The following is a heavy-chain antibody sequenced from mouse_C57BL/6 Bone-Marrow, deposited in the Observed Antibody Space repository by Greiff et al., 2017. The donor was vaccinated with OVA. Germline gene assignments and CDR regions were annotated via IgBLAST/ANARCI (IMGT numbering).Heavy chain of an antibody. CDR2: IIPYNGGT. Sequence: EVQLQQSGPVLVKPGASVKMSCKASGYTFTDYYMNWVKQSHGKSLEWIGVIIPYNGGTSYNQKFKGKATLTVDKSSSTAYMELNSLTSEDSAVYNCACDWDGGGWFAYWGRGTLITVTA. CDR1: GYTFTDYY. CDR3: ACDWDGGGWFAY. D-gene: IGHD4-1*01. V-gene: IGHV1-19*01. J-gene: IGHJ3*01.